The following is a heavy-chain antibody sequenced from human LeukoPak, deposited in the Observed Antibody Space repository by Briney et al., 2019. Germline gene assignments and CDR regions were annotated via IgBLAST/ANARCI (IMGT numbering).Heavy chain of an antibody. V-gene: IGHV3-21*01. D-gene: IGHD1/OR15-1a*01. CDR3: ARGLVRTRHRHWALDAFDI. Sequence: GGSLRLSCAASGFTFSGYSMNWVRQAPGKGLEWVSSITSSSSYIYYADSVKGRFTISRDNAKNSLYLQMNSLRAEDTAVYYCARGLVRTRHRHWALDAFDIWGQGTMVTVSS. CDR2: ITSSSSYI. J-gene: IGHJ3*02. CDR1: GFTFSGYS.